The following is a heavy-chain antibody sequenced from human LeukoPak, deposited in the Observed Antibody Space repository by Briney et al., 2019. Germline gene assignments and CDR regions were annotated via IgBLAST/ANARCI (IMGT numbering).Heavy chain of an antibody. CDR1: GGTFSSYA. Sequence: TVSCTASGGTFSSYAISWVRQAPGQGLEWMGIIYPGDSDTRYSPSFQGQVTISADKFISTAYLQWSSLKASDTAMYYCARHAVAARFNWFDPWGQGTLVTVSS. J-gene: IGHJ5*02. CDR2: IYPGDSDT. CDR3: ARHAVAARFNWFDP. D-gene: IGHD6-13*01. V-gene: IGHV5-51*01.